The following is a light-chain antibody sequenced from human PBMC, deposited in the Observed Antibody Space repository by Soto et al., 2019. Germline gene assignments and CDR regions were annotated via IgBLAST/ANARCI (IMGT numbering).Light chain of an antibody. CDR2: GAS. Sequence: EIVLTQSPGTLSLSPGERATLSCRASQSLSSSYLAWYQQKPGQPPRLLIYGASSRATGIPDRFSGSGSGTDFTLTISRLEPEDFAVYYCQQYGSSPPTFGQGTKVEIK. CDR3: QQYGSSPPT. V-gene: IGKV3-20*01. J-gene: IGKJ1*01. CDR1: QSLSSSY.